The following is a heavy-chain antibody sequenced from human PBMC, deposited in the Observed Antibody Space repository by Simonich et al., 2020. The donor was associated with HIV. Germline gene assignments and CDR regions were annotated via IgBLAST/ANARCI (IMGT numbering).Heavy chain of an antibody. CDR3: ASGGSISSVWADDY. CDR2: ISYDGSNK. CDR1: GFTFSSYA. D-gene: IGHD3-16*01. J-gene: IGHJ4*02. Sequence: QVQLVESGGGVVQPGRSLRLSCAASGFTFSSYAMHWVRQAPGKGLEGVAVISYDGSNKYYADSVKGRCTISRDNSKNTLYLQMNCLRAEDTAVYYCASGGSISSVWADDYWGQGTLVTVSS. V-gene: IGHV3-30*07.